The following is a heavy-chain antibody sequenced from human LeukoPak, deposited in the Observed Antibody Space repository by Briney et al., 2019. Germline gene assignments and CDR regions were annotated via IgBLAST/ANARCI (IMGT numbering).Heavy chain of an antibody. CDR3: ARVAGPIDY. J-gene: IGHJ4*02. CDR1: GYTFTSYD. V-gene: IGHV1-8*01. D-gene: IGHD2-15*01. CDR2: MNPNSGNT. Sequence: GASVKVSCKASGYTFTSYDINWVRQVTGQGLEWMGWMNPNSGNTGYAHKFQGRVTMTRNTAISTAYMELTSLRSDDTAVYYCARVAGPIDYWGQGTLVTASS.